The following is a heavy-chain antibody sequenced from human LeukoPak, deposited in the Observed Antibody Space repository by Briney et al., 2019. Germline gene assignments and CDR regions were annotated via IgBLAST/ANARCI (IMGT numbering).Heavy chain of an antibody. CDR1: GYSFTKHW. CDR3: ARQRSTAYYDSSGLPYDAFDI. D-gene: IGHD3-22*01. V-gene: IGHV5-51*01. CDR2: IYPGDSDT. J-gene: IGHJ3*02. Sequence: GESLKISCMGSGYSFTKHWIAWVRQMPGKGLEWMGIIYPGDSDTRYSPSFQGQVTISADKSISTAYLQWSSLKASDTAMYYCARQRSTAYYDSSGLPYDAFDIWGQGTMVTVSS.